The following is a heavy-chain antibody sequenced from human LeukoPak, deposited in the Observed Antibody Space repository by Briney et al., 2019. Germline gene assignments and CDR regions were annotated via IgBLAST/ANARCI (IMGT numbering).Heavy chain of an antibody. CDR2: ISSSGSTI. V-gene: IGHV3-48*03. CDR3: AGLSITMIGGV. J-gene: IGHJ6*04. D-gene: IGHD3-10*02. CDR1: GFTFSSYE. Sequence: GGSLRLSCAASGFTFSSYEMNWVRQAPGKGLEWVSYISSSGSTIYYADSVKGRFTISRDNAKNSLYLQMNSLRAEDPAVYDCAGLSITMIGGVWGKGTTVTISS.